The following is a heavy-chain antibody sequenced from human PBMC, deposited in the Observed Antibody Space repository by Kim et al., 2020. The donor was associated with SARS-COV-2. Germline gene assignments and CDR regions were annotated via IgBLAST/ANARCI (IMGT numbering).Heavy chain of an antibody. V-gene: IGHV4-61*01. J-gene: IGHJ5*02. CDR3: ARITGNYDRWFDP. D-gene: IGHD1-7*01. Sequence: SETLSLTCTVPGGSVSSGSYYWNWIRQPPGKGREWIGYMYYSGSTNYNPSLKSRVTISVDTSKNQFSLKLSSVTAADTAVYYCARITGNYDRWFDPWGQGTLVTVSS. CDR1: GGSVSSGSYY. CDR2: MYYSGST.